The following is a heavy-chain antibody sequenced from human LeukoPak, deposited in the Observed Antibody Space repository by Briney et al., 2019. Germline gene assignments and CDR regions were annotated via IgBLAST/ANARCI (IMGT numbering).Heavy chain of an antibody. D-gene: IGHD1-26*01. V-gene: IGHV1-46*01. CDR1: GYTLTSYY. CDR2: INPSGGST. CDR3: ARDRSGSYYYYYYMDV. Sequence: GASVKVSCKASGYTLTSYYMHWVRQAPGQGLEWMGIINPSGGSTSYAQKFQGRVTMTRDTSTSTVCMELSSLRSEDTAVYYCARDRSGSYYYYYYMDVWGKGTTVTISS. J-gene: IGHJ6*03.